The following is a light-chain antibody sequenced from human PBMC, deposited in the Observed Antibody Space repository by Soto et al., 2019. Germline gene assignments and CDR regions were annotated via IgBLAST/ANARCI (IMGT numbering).Light chain of an antibody. CDR2: GAS. CDR1: QSVSSSY. Sequence: EIVLTQSPGTLYLSPGERATLSCRASQSVSSSYLAWYQQKPGQAPRLLIYGASSRATGIPDRFSGSGSGTDFTLTISRLEPEDFAVFYCQQYGSSPGTFGQGTKVEMK. J-gene: IGKJ1*01. CDR3: QQYGSSPGT. V-gene: IGKV3-20*01.